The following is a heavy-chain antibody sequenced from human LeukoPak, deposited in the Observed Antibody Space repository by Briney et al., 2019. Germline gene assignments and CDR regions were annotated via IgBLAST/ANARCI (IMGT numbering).Heavy chain of an antibody. CDR1: GGSISSSSYY. D-gene: IGHD3-3*01. CDR3: ARSSFAGWFDP. Sequence: PSETLSLTCTVSGGSISSSSYYWGWIRQPPGKGLEWIGSIYYSGSTYYNPSLKSRVTISVDTSKNQFSLKLSSVTAADTAVYYCARSSFAGWFDPGAREPWSPSPQ. J-gene: IGHJ5*02. V-gene: IGHV4-39*01. CDR2: IYYSGST.